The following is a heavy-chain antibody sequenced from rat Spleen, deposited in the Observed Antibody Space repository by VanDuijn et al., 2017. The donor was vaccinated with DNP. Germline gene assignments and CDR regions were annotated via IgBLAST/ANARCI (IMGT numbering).Heavy chain of an antibody. D-gene: IGHD1-6*01. CDR2: ITNGGGST. J-gene: IGHJ1*01. V-gene: IGHV5-31*01. CDR3: ARMYTTDYAWYFDF. CDR1: GFTVYNYW. Sequence: EVQLVESGGDLVQPGRSLKLSCVASGFTVYNYWMTWIRQVPGKGLEWVASITNGGGSTYYPASLQGRFTISRDNAQNTLYLQMNSLKSEDQATYYCARMYTTDYAWYFDFWGPGTMVTVSS.